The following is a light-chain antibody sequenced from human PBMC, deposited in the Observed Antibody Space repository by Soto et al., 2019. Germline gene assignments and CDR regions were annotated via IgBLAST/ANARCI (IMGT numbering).Light chain of an antibody. CDR3: QSYDNSLSGVV. CDR2: GHN. J-gene: IGLJ2*01. Sequence: QLVLTQPPSVSGAPGQRVTISCTGSSSNIGTGYDVHWYQQLPGTAPKLLIYGHNNRPSGVPDRFSGSKSGTSASLAITGLQAEDEADYYCQSYDNSLSGVVFGGGTKLTVL. V-gene: IGLV1-40*01. CDR1: SSNIGTGYD.